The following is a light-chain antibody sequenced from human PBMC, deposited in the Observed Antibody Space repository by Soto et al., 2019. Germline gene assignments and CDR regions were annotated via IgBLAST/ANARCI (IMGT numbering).Light chain of an antibody. Sequence: TQSAYVGSRVTITSPASQSVRTWLAWYQQKSGKAPELLIYKAASLESGVPSRFSGSGYGTESTLTITSLQPDDFATYYCQQYNTYPWTFGQGTKVDIK. CDR1: QSVRTW. CDR2: KAA. CDR3: QQYNTYPWT. V-gene: IGKV1-5*03. J-gene: IGKJ1*01.